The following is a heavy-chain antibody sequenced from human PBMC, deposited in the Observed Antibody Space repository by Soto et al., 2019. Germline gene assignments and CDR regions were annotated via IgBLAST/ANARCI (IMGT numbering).Heavy chain of an antibody. Sequence: QVRLVESGGGVVQPGRSLRLSCAASGFTFSSYAMHWVRQAPGKGLEWVALISNNAESEYYVDSVQGRFSISRDNSKNTLYLQMNNLRAEDTAVYYCACLKISALGITIFGGEVWGQGTTVTVSS. D-gene: IGHD3-3*01. CDR2: ISNNAESE. J-gene: IGHJ6*02. CDR1: GFTFSSYA. CDR3: ACLKISALGITIFGGEV. V-gene: IGHV3-33*05.